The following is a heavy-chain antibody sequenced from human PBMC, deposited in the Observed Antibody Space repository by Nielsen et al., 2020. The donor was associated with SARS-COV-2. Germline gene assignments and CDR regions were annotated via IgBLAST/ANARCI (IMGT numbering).Heavy chain of an antibody. Sequence: GGSLRLSCAASGFTFSDYYMSWIRQAPGKGLEWVSYISSSSSYTNYADSVKGRFTISRDNAKNSLYLQMNSLRAEDTAVYYCARQRATVAGISDWFDPWGQGTLVTVSS. CDR3: ARQRATVAGISDWFDP. CDR1: GFTFSDYY. V-gene: IGHV3-11*03. D-gene: IGHD6-19*01. J-gene: IGHJ5*02. CDR2: ISSSSSYT.